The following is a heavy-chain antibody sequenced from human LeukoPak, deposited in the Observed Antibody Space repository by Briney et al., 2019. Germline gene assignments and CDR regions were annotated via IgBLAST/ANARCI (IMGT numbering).Heavy chain of an antibody. Sequence: GGSLRLSCAASGFTFSSYWMYWVRQAPGKGLVWVSRLNSDGSSTSYADSVKGRFTISRDNAKKTLYLQMNNLRAEDTAVYYCARGEDSSGHYYHYYYYYMDVWGKGTTVTISS. CDR1: GFTFSSYW. CDR2: LNSDGSST. CDR3: ARGEDSSGHYYHYYYYYMDV. D-gene: IGHD3-22*01. J-gene: IGHJ6*03. V-gene: IGHV3-74*01.